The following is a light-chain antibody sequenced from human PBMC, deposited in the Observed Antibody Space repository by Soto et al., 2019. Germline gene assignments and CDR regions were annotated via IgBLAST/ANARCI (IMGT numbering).Light chain of an antibody. J-gene: IGKJ1*01. CDR2: DAS. Sequence: TVLTQSPVTLSLSPGERVTLSCRSSQRISNSYLAWYRQRPGQAPRLLIFDASNRATGIPDRFSGSGSGTDFTLTISRLEPEDFAVYYCQQYGSSPWTFGQGTKVDIK. CDR1: QRISNSY. CDR3: QQYGSSPWT. V-gene: IGKV3-20*01.